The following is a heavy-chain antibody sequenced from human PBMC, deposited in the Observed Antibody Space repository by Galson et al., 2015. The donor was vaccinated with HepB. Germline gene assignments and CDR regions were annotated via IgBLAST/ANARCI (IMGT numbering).Heavy chain of an antibody. Sequence: SLRLSCAASGFTFNNYAMDWGRQAPGKGLEWVSGISGSGRTTHYADSFKGRFTISRDNSKNTLFPQMRSLRAEDTAVYYCAKEGYSSSPVGWFDPWGQGTLVTVSS. CDR3: AKEGYSSSPVGWFDP. CDR1: GFTFNNYA. J-gene: IGHJ5*02. D-gene: IGHD6-6*01. V-gene: IGHV3-23*01. CDR2: ISGSGRTT.